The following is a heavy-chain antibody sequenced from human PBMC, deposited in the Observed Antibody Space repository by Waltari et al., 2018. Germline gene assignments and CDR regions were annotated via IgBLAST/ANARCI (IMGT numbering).Heavy chain of an antibody. CDR2: MSNTGTRT. CDR3: TRGLVGAPG. CDR1: GFTFFNYE. V-gene: IGHV3-48*03. Sequence: VQLVESGGDVLQPGGSLRLTCETSGFTFFNYEMNWVRQAPGKGLGWIAYMSNTGTRTFYSDAVRGRFTISRDYAKNSVFLQMNDLKVDDSGLYYCTRGLVGAPGWGQGTLVTVSS. J-gene: IGHJ4*02. D-gene: IGHD1-26*01.